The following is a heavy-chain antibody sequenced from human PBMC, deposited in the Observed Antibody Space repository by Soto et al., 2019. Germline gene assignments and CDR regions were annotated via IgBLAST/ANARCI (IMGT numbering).Heavy chain of an antibody. CDR3: ARDPPDTLYYYYGMDV. CDR1: GFAFSNYG. J-gene: IGHJ6*02. CDR2: ISSSSSYI. V-gene: IGHV3-21*01. Sequence: GGSLRLTCTASGFAFSNYGIHWVRQAPGKGLEWVSSISSSSSYIYYADSVKGRFTISRDNAKNSLYLQMNSLRAEDTAVYYCARDPPDTLYYYYGMDVWGQGTTVTVSS.